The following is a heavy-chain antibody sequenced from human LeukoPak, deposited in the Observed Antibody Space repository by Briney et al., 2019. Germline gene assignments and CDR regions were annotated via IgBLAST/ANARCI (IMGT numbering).Heavy chain of an antibody. J-gene: IGHJ5*02. D-gene: IGHD2-2*01. V-gene: IGHV4-34*01. Sequence: SETLSLTCAVYGGSFSGYYWSWIRQPPGKGLEWIGEINHSGSTNYNPSLKNRVTISVDTSKNQFSLKLSSVTAADTAVYYCARGEYCSSTSCYNWFDPWGQGTLVTVSS. CDR1: GGSFSGYY. CDR2: INHSGST. CDR3: ARGEYCSSTSCYNWFDP.